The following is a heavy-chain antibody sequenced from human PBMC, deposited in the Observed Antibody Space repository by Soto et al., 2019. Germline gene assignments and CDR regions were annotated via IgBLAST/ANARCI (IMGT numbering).Heavy chain of an antibody. V-gene: IGHV4-59*01. D-gene: IGHD3-22*01. J-gene: IGHJ6*02. CDR2: IYSSGST. CDR3: ARHRVDYDSSGYYYYDYGMDV. Sequence: QVQLQESGPGLVKPSETLSLTCTVSGGSINSYYWSWIRQPPGKGLEWIGHIYSSGSTNYNPSLKTGVTMSLDTSKNQFSLKLNSVSAADTAVYYCARHRVDYDSSGYYYYDYGMDVWGQGTTVTVSS. CDR1: GGSINSYY.